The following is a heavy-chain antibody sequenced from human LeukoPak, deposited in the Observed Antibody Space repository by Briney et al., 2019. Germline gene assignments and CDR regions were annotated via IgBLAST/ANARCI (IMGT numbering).Heavy chain of an antibody. CDR2: ISYSGTT. J-gene: IGHJ3*02. CDR1: GGSISSYY. CDR3: ARHSTSEI. Sequence: SETLSLTCTVSGGSISSYYWSWVRQPPGKELEWIGYISYSGTTKYNPSLKSRVTISVDTSKNQFSLKLSSVTAADTAVYYCARHSTSEIWGQGTMVSVSS. V-gene: IGHV4-59*08.